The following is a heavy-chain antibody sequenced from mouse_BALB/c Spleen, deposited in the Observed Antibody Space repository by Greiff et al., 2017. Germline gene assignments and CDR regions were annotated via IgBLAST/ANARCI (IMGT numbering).Heavy chain of an antibody. CDR3: AREGLFYAMDY. J-gene: IGHJ4*01. CDR2: ISDGGSYT. Sequence: EVKLVESGGGLVKPGGSLKLSCAASGFAFSSYDMYWVRQTPEKRLEWVATISDGGSYTYYPDSVKGRFTISRDNAKNNLYLQMSSLKSEDTAMYYCAREGLFYAMDYWGQGTSVTVSS. CDR1: GFAFSSYD. V-gene: IGHV5-4*02.